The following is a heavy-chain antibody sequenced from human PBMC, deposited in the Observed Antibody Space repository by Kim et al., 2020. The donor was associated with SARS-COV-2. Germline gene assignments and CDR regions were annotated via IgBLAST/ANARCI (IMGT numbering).Heavy chain of an antibody. D-gene: IGHD6-13*01. Sequence: PSLRSGVTNSVDPSKNQFSLKLISVTAADTAVYYCARGRGESSSSYFDYWGQGTLVTVSS. J-gene: IGHJ4*02. CDR3: ARGRGESSSSYFDY. V-gene: IGHV4-34*01.